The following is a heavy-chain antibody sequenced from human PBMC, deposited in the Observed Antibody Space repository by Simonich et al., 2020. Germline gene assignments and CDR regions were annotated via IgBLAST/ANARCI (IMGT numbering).Heavy chain of an antibody. J-gene: IGHJ4*02. CDR2: SRSKANSYAT. CDR1: GFTFSGSA. CDR3: TRFDYYGSGSYYFDY. V-gene: IGHV3-73*02. Sequence: EVQLVESGGGLVQPGGSLKLSCAASGFTFSGSAMHGVRRASGEGLERVGRSRSKANSYATAYAASVKGRFTISRDDSKNTAYLQMNSLKTEDTAVYYCTRFDYYGSGSYYFDYWGQGTLVTVSS. D-gene: IGHD3-10*01.